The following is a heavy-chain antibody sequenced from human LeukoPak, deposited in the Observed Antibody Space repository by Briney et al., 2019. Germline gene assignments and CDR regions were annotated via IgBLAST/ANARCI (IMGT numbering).Heavy chain of an antibody. V-gene: IGHV3-30*03. J-gene: IGHJ3*02. CDR2: ISYDGNYR. CDR1: GFIFSTYA. CDR3: ARPAPPGGIVYGFHI. D-gene: IGHD3-16*02. Sequence: GGSLRLSCAASGFIFSTYAMHWVRQAPGKGLEWVAIISYDGNYRNYVDSVKGRFTISRDNSKNTLHLQMNNLGAEDTAVYYCARPAPPGGIVYGFHIWGQGTMVTVSS.